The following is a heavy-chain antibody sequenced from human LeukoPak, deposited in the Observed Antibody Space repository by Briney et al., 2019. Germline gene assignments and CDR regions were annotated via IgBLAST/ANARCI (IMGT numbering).Heavy chain of an antibody. CDR1: GGSISSYY. V-gene: IGHV4-59*01. D-gene: IGHD2-15*01. Sequence: SETLSLTCTVSGGSISSYYWSWIRQPPGKGLEWLGYIYYSGSTNYNPSLKSRVTISVDTSKNQFSLKLSSVTAADTAVYYCAREDCSGGSCYAKYTNHAFDIWGQGTMVTVSS. CDR2: IYYSGST. J-gene: IGHJ3*02. CDR3: AREDCSGGSCYAKYTNHAFDI.